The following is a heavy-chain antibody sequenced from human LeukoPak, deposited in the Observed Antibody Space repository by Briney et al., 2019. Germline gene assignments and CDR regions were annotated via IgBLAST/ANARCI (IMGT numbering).Heavy chain of an antibody. CDR1: GYSISSGYY. Sequence: SETLSLTCTVSGYSISSGYYWSWIRQPPGKGLEWIGSIYHSGSTYYNPSLKSRVTISVDTSKNQFSLKLSSVTAADTAVYYCARSRSSIAAPLDAFDIWGQGTMVTVSS. CDR2: IYHSGST. D-gene: IGHD6-6*01. J-gene: IGHJ3*02. V-gene: IGHV4-38-2*02. CDR3: ARSRSSIAAPLDAFDI.